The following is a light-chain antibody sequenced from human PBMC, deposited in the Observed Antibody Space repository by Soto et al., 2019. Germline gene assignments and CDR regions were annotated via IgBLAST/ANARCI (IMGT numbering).Light chain of an antibody. J-gene: IGKJ1*01. CDR2: ATS. CDR1: QSIDNRY. CDR3: QQYFAWSWT. V-gene: IGKV3-20*01. Sequence: LTQSPGTLSSSPGERATLSCRVSQSIDNRYFACYQHKPGQAPRLLIYATSSRATGIPDRFGGSGSGTDFTLTINRLEPADFAVYYCQQYFAWSWTFGQGTKVDIK.